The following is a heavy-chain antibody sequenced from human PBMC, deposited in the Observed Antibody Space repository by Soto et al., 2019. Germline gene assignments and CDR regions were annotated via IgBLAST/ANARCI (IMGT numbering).Heavy chain of an antibody. D-gene: IGHD3-22*01. V-gene: IGHV3-23*01. CDR2: ISGSGGST. CDR3: AKSFYDSSGFDS. CDR1: GFTFSSYA. J-gene: IGHJ5*01. Sequence: LRLSCAASGFTFSSYAMSWVRQAPGKGLEWVSAISGSGGSTYYADSVKGRFTISRDNSKNTLYLQMNGLRAEDTAVYYCAKSFYDSSGFDSWGLGTLVTVSS.